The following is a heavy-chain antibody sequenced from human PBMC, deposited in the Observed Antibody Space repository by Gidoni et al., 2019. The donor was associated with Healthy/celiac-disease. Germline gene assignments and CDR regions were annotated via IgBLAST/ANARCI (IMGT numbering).Heavy chain of an antibody. CDR3: AKDTRSGIYYFDY. CDR1: GFPFDDYA. CDR2: ISWNSGSI. V-gene: IGHV3-9*01. J-gene: IGHJ4*02. Sequence: EVQLVESGGGLVQPGRSLRLSCAPSGFPFDDYAIHWVRQAPGKGLEWVSGISWNSGSIAYADSVKGRFTISRDNAENSLYLQMNSLRAEDTALYYCAKDTRSGIYYFDYWGQGTLVSVSS. D-gene: IGHD3-10*01.